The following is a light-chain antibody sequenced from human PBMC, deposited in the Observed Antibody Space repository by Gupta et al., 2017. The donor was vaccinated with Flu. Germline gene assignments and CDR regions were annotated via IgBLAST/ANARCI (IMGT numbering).Light chain of an antibody. CDR1: QSVSSSY. CDR3: QQYGSSPYS. J-gene: IGKJ2*03. V-gene: IGKV3-20*01. CDR2: GAS. Sequence: ELVLTQSPGTLSLSPGERATLSCRASQSVSSSYVAWYQQKPGQAPRLLIYGASSRATGIPDRFSGSGSGTDFTLTISRLEPEDFAVYYCQQYGSSPYSFGQGTKLEIK.